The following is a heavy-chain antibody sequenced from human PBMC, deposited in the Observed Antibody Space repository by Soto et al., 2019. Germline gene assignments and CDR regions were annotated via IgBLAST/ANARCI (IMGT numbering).Heavy chain of an antibody. CDR2: ISGSGDTT. Sequence: GGSLRLSCAASGFTFSSYGMSWVRQAPGKGLEWVSGISGSGDTTYYADSVKGRFTISRDNSKNTLSLQMNTLSAADTAVYYCAMGYSYAPFDPWGQGILVTVSS. V-gene: IGHV3-23*01. D-gene: IGHD5-18*01. CDR3: AMGYSYAPFDP. J-gene: IGHJ5*02. CDR1: GFTFSSYG.